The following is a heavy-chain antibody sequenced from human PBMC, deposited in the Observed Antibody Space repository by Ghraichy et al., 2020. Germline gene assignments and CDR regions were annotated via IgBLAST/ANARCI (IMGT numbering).Heavy chain of an antibody. CDR3: ARNKPLGGKIGGDYYYGMDV. CDR2: IYYSGST. Sequence: SETLSLTCTVSGGSISSSSYYWGWIRQPPGKGVEWIGSIYYSGSTYYNPSLKSRVTISVDTSKNQFSLKLSSVTAADTAVYYCARNKPLGGKIGGDYYYGMDVWGQGTTVTVSS. V-gene: IGHV4-39*01. CDR1: GGSISSSSYY. D-gene: IGHD1-14*01. J-gene: IGHJ6*02.